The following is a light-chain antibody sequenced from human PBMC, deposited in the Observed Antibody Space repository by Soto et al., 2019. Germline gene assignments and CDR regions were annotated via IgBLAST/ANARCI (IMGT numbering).Light chain of an antibody. CDR1: SSNIGSNV. CDR3: ATWDDTLNGWV. V-gene: IGLV1-44*01. J-gene: IGLJ3*02. CDR2: GNN. Sequence: QSVLTQPPSASGTPGQRVTISCSGSSSNIGSNVVAWYQQLPGTAPKLLIYGNNQRPSGVPDRFSGSKSGTSASLAISGLQSEDEADYYCATWDDTLNGWVFGGGTKVIVL.